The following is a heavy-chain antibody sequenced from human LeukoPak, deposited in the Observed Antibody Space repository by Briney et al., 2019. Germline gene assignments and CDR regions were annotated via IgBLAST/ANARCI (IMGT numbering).Heavy chain of an antibody. CDR1: GFIFSDYY. Sequence: PGGSLRLSCAASGFIFSDYYMSWIRQAPGKGLEWVANIKQDGSEKYYVDSVKGRFTISRDNAKNSLYLQMNSLRAEDTAVYYCAPAPLLGYWGQGTLVTVSS. J-gene: IGHJ4*02. CDR2: IKQDGSEK. V-gene: IGHV3-7*01. CDR3: APAPLLGY.